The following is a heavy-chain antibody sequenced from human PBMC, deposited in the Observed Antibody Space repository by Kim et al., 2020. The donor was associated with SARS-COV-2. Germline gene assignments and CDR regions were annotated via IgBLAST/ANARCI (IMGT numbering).Heavy chain of an antibody. J-gene: IGHJ5*02. Sequence: GGSLRLSCAASGFTFSSYSMNWVRQAPGKGLEWVSSISSSSSYIYYADSVKGRFTISRDNAKNSLYLQMNSLRAEDTAVYYCARERMVRDRPNWFDPWGQGTLVTVSS. V-gene: IGHV3-21*01. CDR3: ARERMVRDRPNWFDP. CDR1: GFTFSSYS. CDR2: ISSSSSYI. D-gene: IGHD3-10*01.